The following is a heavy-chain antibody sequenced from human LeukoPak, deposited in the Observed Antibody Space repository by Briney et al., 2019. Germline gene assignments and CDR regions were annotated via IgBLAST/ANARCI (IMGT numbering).Heavy chain of an antibody. D-gene: IGHD5-18*01. Sequence: GGSLRLSCAASGFTFSSSAMSWVRQVPGKGLEWDSGISASGGSTYYADSVKGRFTISRDNSKSTLYLQMNSLRAEDTAVYYCAKTQAAYSYGHYYYGMDVWGQGTTVTVSS. CDR2: ISASGGST. J-gene: IGHJ6*02. V-gene: IGHV3-23*01. CDR1: GFTFSSSA. CDR3: AKTQAAYSYGHYYYGMDV.